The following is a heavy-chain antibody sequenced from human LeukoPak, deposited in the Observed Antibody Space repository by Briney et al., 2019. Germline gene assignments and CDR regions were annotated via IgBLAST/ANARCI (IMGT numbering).Heavy chain of an antibody. V-gene: IGHV3-23*01. CDR2: ISGSGGTT. Sequence: WGSLRLSCAASGFTFSIYAMSWVRQAPGKGLEWVSAISGSGGTTYYADSVKGRFTISRDNSKNTLYLQMNSLRAEDTAVYYCARSFGYGVDAFDIWGQGTMVTVSS. D-gene: IGHD5-18*01. CDR3: ARSFGYGVDAFDI. CDR1: GFTFSIYA. J-gene: IGHJ3*02.